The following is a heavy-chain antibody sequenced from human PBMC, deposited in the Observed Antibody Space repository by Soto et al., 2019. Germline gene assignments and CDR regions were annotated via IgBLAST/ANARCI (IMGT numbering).Heavy chain of an antibody. CDR3: AKDHGYNYGHPFDP. Sequence: GGSLRLSCAASGFTFSSHTMHWVRQAPGKGPEWVALIWYDGSNKYYADSVKGRFTVSRDNSKNTLYLKMNSLRAEDTAVYYCAKDHGYNYGHPFDPWGQGTLVTVSS. D-gene: IGHD5-18*01. CDR1: GFTFSSHT. J-gene: IGHJ5*02. CDR2: IWYDGSNK. V-gene: IGHV3-33*06.